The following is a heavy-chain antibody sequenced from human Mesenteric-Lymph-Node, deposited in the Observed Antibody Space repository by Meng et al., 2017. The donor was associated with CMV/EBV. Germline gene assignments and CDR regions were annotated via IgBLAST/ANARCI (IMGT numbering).Heavy chain of an antibody. CDR3: ARGGYVWGSYHLDY. Sequence: GESLKISCTASGFPFRNYWMSWVRQAPGKGLEWVANIKQDGSEKYSVDSVKGRFPISRDNSENTLYLQMNSLRAEDTAVYYCARGGYVWGSYHLDYWGQGTLVTVSS. V-gene: IGHV3-7*03. CDR1: GFPFRNYW. J-gene: IGHJ4*02. CDR2: IKQDGSEK. D-gene: IGHD3-16*02.